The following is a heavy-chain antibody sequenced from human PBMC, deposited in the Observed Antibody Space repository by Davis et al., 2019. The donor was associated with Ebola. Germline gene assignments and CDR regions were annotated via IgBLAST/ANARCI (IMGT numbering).Heavy chain of an antibody. CDR3: AKALRGMVQGVIGM. J-gene: IGHJ4*02. Sequence: GGSLRPSCAASGFTFSSYAMSWVRQAPGKGLEWVSAISGSGGSTYYADSVKGRFTISRDNSKNTLYLQMNSLRAEDTAVYYCAKALRGMVQGVIGMWGQGTLVTVSS. V-gene: IGHV3-23*01. CDR2: ISGSGGST. D-gene: IGHD3-10*01. CDR1: GFTFSSYA.